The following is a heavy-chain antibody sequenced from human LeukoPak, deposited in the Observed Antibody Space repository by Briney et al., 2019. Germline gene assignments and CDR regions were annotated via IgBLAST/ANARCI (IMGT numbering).Heavy chain of an antibody. CDR2: ISGSGGST. Sequence: GGSLRLSCAASGFTFSSYSMNWVRQAPGKGLEWVSAISGSGGSTYYADSVKGRFTISRDNSKNTLYLQMNSLRAEDTAVYYCAKVRGGGEFDYWGQGTLVTVSS. CDR3: AKVRGGGEFDY. CDR1: GFTFSSYS. D-gene: IGHD3-16*01. J-gene: IGHJ4*02. V-gene: IGHV3-23*01.